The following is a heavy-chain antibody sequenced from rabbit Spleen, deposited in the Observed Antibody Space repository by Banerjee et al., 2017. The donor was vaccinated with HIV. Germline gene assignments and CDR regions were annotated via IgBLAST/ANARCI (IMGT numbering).Heavy chain of an antibody. CDR1: GVSFSDKAV. CDR3: ARDTSSSFSSYGMDL. D-gene: IGHD1-1*01. V-gene: IGHV1S45*01. Sequence: EQLEESGGGLVKPEGSLTLTCKASGVSFSDKAVMCWVRQAPGKGLEWIACMNVVTAKAVYATWAKGRFTFSKTSSTTVTLQMTSLTAADTATYFCARDTSSSFSSYGMDLWGPGTLVTVS. J-gene: IGHJ6*01. CDR2: MNVVTAKA.